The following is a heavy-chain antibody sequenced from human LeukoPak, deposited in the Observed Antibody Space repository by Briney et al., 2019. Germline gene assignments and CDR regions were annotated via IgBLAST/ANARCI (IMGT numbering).Heavy chain of an antibody. CDR1: GFTFSSYA. Sequence: GGSLRLSCAASGFTFSSYAMSWVRQAPGKGLEWVSANSVYGSSTYYADSVRGRFTISRDDSKNTLYLQMNSLRAEDTAVYYCAKDSNHYESSGYYPDYWGQGTLVTVSS. J-gene: IGHJ4*02. CDR3: AKDSNHYESSGYYPDY. CDR2: NSVYGSST. D-gene: IGHD3-22*01. V-gene: IGHV3-23*01.